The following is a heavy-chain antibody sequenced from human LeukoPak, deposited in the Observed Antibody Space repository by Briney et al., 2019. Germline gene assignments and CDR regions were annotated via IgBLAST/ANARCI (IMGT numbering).Heavy chain of an antibody. J-gene: IGHJ1*01. CDR3: ARASLGYCSGGSCTTPPAEYFQH. Sequence: GGSLRLSCAASGFTFSYYWMGWARQAPGKGLEWVANIKQDGSEKYYVDSVRGRFTISRDNAKNSLYLQMNSLRAEDTAVYYCARASLGYCSGGSCTTPPAEYFQHWGQGTLVTVSS. CDR2: IKQDGSEK. CDR1: GFTFSYYW. D-gene: IGHD2-15*01. V-gene: IGHV3-7*02.